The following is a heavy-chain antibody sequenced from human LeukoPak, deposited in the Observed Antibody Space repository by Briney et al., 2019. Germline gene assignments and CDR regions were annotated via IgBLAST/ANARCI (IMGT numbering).Heavy chain of an antibody. Sequence: EASVKVSCTASGYTFTSYGISWVRQAPGQGLEWMGWISAYNGNTNYAQKLQGRVTMTTDTSTSTAYMELRSLRSDDTAVYYCARDQGIAVADTFDYWGQGTLVTVSS. CDR1: GYTFTSYG. D-gene: IGHD6-19*01. V-gene: IGHV1-18*01. CDR2: ISAYNGNT. CDR3: ARDQGIAVADTFDY. J-gene: IGHJ4*02.